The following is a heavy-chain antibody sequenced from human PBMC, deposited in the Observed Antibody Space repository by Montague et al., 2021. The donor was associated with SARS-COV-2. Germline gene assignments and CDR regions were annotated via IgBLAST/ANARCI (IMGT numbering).Heavy chain of an antibody. J-gene: IGHJ4*02. Sequence: TLSLTCSVSGDSLGTDFYYWTWVRQSPGKGLEWIGYVYKSGSSHYNPSLRSRVTMSVDTPKNQFSMKLRSVTAADTAIYYCARQQVTHSLNYWGQGILVTVSS. CDR3: ARQQVTHSLNY. CDR1: GDSLGTDFYY. V-gene: IGHV4-31*03. CDR2: VYKSGSS. D-gene: IGHD2-21*02.